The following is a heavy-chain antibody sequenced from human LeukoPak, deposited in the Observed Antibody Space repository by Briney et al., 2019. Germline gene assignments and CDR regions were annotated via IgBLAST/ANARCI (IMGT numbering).Heavy chain of an antibody. J-gene: IGHJ4*02. V-gene: IGHV4-39*07. Sequence: VKPSETLSLTCTVSGGSISSSSYYWGWIRQPPGKGLEWIGSIYYSGSTYYNPSLKSRVTISVDTSKNQFSLKLSSVTAADTAVYYCAGGGNWNRPRFDYWGQGTLVTVSS. CDR3: AGGGNWNRPRFDY. CDR2: IYYSGST. CDR1: GGSISSSSYY. D-gene: IGHD1-1*01.